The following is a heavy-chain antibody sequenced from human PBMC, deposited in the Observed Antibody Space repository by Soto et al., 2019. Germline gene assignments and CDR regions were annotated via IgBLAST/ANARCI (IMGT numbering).Heavy chain of an antibody. D-gene: IGHD2-2*01. CDR2: VYYSGST. J-gene: IGHJ5*02. CDR3: ARGRPLITAGAIFWFDP. Sequence: PSETLSLTCSVSGDSTVSGDKYWSWIRQPPGKGLEWVGYVYYSGSTYYNPSLKSRVTMSVDTSKNQFALKLRSVTAADTAVYYCARGRPLITAGAIFWFDPWGQGVLVTVSS. CDR1: GDSTVSGDKY. V-gene: IGHV4-30-4*01.